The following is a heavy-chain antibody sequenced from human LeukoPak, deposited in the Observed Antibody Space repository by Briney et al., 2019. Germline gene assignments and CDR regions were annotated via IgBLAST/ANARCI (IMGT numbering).Heavy chain of an antibody. V-gene: IGHV4-59*01. Sequence: SETLSLTCTVSGGSISSYYWSWIRQPPGEGLEWIGYIYYSGSTNYNPSLKSRVTISVDTSKNQFSLKLSSVTAADTAVYYCASSKYQLLAALFDYWGQGTLVTVSS. J-gene: IGHJ4*02. D-gene: IGHD2-2*01. CDR2: IYYSGST. CDR3: ASSKYQLLAALFDY. CDR1: GGSISSYY.